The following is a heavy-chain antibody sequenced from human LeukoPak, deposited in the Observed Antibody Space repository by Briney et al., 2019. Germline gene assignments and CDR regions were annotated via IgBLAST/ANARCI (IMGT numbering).Heavy chain of an antibody. J-gene: IGHJ6*03. CDR1: GFTFSSYW. CDR3: ARGGGYSYGTPGYYYMDV. D-gene: IGHD5-18*01. Sequence: GGSLRLSCVASGFTFSSYWMSWVRQAPGKGLEWVANIKQDGSEKYYVDSVKGRFTISRDNAKNSLYLQMNSLRAEDTAVYYCARGGGYSYGTPGYYYMDVWGKGTTVTVSS. CDR2: IKQDGSEK. V-gene: IGHV3-7*01.